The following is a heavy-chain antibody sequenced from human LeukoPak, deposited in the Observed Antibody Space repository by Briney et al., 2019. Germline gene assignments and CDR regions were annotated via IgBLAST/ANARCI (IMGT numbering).Heavy chain of an antibody. V-gene: IGHV4-38-2*02. CDR1: GYSISSGYY. J-gene: IGHJ6*04. CDR2: IYHSGST. CDR3: ARDRKYYYDSSLDV. D-gene: IGHD3-22*01. Sequence: PSETLSLTCAVSGYSISSGYYWGWIRQPPGEGLEWIGSIYHSGSTYYNPSLKSRVTISVDTSKNQFSLKLSSVTAADTAVYYCARDRKYYYDSSLDVWGKGTTVTVSS.